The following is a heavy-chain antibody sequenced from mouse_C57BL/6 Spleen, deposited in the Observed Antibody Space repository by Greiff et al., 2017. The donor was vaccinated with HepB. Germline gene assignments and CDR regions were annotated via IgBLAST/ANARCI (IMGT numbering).Heavy chain of an antibody. CDR1: GFTFSSYA. CDR3: TMLFARDFFFAY. V-gene: IGHV5-9-1*02. D-gene: IGHD2-4*01. Sequence: EVKLVESGEGLVKPGGSLKLSCAASGFTFSSYAMSWVRQTPEKRLEWVAYISSGGDYIYYADTVKGRFTISRDNARNTLYLQMSRLKSEDTAMYYYTMLFARDFFFAYWGPGTLVTVSA. CDR2: ISSGGDYI. J-gene: IGHJ3*01.